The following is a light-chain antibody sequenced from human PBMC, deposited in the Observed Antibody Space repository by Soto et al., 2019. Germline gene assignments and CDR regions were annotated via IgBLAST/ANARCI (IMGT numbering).Light chain of an antibody. CDR1: ESASNNY. V-gene: IGKV3-20*01. CDR3: QQYGSTGT. J-gene: IGKJ1*01. Sequence: EIVLRQSPGTLSLSPGERATLSCRASESASNNYLAWYQQKPGQAPRLLIYGASNRATGIPDRFSGSGSGTHFTLTISRLEPEDFSVYYCQQYGSTGTFGQGTKVDIK. CDR2: GAS.